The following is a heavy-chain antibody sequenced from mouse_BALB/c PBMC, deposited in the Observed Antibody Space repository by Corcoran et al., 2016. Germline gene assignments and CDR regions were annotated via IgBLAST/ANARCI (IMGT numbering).Heavy chain of an antibody. V-gene: IGHV1S136*01. CDR1: GYTFTSYV. CDR3: VRTPYDYDGSWFAY. CDR2: INPYNDGT. Sequence: EVQLQQSEPELVKPGASVQMSCKASGYTFTSYVMHWVKQKPGQGLEWIGYINPYNDGTKYNEKFKGKATLTSDKSSSTAYMELSSLTSEDSAVYYCVRTPYDYDGSWFAYWGQGTLVTVSA. D-gene: IGHD2-4*01. J-gene: IGHJ3*01.